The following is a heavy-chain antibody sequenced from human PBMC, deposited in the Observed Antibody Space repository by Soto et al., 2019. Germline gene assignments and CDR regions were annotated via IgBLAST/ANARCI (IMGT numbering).Heavy chain of an antibody. Sequence: ASVKVSCKASGDTRTDFSMHWVRQAPGQRPEWMGWLSVGNGDTKYSQKFQGRVTITRDTSARTAYMELSNLRSEDTAVYYCATSEGDCGGGSCYNYFYYYGMDVWRQGTTATVSS. V-gene: IGHV1-3*01. J-gene: IGHJ6*02. D-gene: IGHD2-15*01. CDR3: ATSEGDCGGGSCYNYFYYYGMDV. CDR1: GDTRTDFS. CDR2: LSVGNGDT.